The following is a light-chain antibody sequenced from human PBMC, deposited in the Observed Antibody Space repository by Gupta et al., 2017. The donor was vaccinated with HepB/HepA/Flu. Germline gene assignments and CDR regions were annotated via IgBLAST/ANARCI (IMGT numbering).Light chain of an antibody. J-gene: IGLJ1*01. CDR2: DVS. CDR3: SSYTSSSTYV. CDR1: SSDVGGYNY. V-gene: IGLV2-14*03. Sequence: QSDLTQPASVSGSPGQSITIPCTGTSSDVGGYNYVSWYQQHPGKALKLMIYDVSNRPSGVSNRFSGSKSGNTASLTISGLQAEDEADYYCSSYTSSSTYVFGTGTKVTVL.